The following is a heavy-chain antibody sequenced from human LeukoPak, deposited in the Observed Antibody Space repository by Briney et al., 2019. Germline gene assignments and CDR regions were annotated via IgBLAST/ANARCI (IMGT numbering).Heavy chain of an antibody. CDR2: ISWHSENI. CDR1: GFIFDDYA. V-gene: IGHV3-9*01. J-gene: IGHJ4*02. CDR3: LGGTGWIFDY. Sequence: GGSLRLSCAASGFIFDDYAMHWVRQAPGKGLEWVSGISWHSENIGYADSVKGRFAISRDNTKNSLYLQMNSLRAEDTAVYYCLGGTGWIFDYWGQGTLVTVSS. D-gene: IGHD6-19*01.